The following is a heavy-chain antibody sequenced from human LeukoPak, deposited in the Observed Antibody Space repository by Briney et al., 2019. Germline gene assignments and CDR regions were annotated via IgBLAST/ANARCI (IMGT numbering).Heavy chain of an antibody. V-gene: IGHV4-34*01. Sequence: SETLSLTCAVYGGSFSGYYWSWIRQPPGKGLEWIGEINHSGSTNYNPSLKSRVTISVDTSKNQFSLKLSSVTAADTAVYYCARHYSSSWYRPGAYYFDYWGQGTLVTVSS. CDR3: ARHYSSSWYRPGAYYFDY. CDR2: INHSGST. D-gene: IGHD6-13*01. J-gene: IGHJ4*02. CDR1: GGSFSGYY.